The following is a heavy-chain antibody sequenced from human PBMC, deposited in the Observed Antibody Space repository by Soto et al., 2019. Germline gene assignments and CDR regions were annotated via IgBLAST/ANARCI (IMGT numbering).Heavy chain of an antibody. CDR2: VIPALGSP. Sequence: QVQLVQSGAEVKKPGSSVKVSCKASGGTFRSSAISWVRQAPGQGLEWMGGVIPALGSPNYAQRFQGRVTIGADGSTITAYMELRSLRSEDTAVYYCARDRIVRGGSSSFVGFGYWGQGTLVTVSS. V-gene: IGHV1-69*01. CDR1: GGTFRSSA. J-gene: IGHJ4*02. D-gene: IGHD6-6*01. CDR3: ARDRIVRGGSSSFVGFGY.